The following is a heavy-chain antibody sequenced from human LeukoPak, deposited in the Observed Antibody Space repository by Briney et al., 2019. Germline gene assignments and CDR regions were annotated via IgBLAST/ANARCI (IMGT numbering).Heavy chain of an antibody. D-gene: IGHD5-12*01. CDR3: ARGGIRGYSAFDNLDF. CDR2: VYYGGST. Sequence: SETLSLTCAVSGASINDFYWTWIRQPPGKGLEWIGYVYYGGSTNYNPSLKSRVSMSVDTSKNQFSLTLTSVTVADTAFYYCARGGIRGYSAFDNLDFWGLGAHVTVSS. J-gene: IGHJ4*02. V-gene: IGHV4-59*01. CDR1: GASINDFY.